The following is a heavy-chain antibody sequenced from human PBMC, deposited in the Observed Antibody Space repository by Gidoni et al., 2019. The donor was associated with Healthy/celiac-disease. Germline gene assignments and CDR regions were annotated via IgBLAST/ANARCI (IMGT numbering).Heavy chain of an antibody. CDR2: INPSGGST. V-gene: IGHV1-46*03. Sequence: QVQLVQSGAEVKKPGASVKVSCKASGYTFTSYYMHWVRQAPGQGLEWMGIINPSGGSTSYAQKFQGRVTMTRDTSTSTVYMELSSLRSEDTAVYYCAREGGPLGYCSSTSCGDAFDIWGQGTMVTVSS. CDR3: AREGGPLGYCSSTSCGDAFDI. J-gene: IGHJ3*02. CDR1: GYTFTSYY. D-gene: IGHD2-2*01.